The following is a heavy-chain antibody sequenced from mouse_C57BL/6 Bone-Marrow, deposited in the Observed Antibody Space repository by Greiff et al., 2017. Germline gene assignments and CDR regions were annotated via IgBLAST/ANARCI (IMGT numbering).Heavy chain of an antibody. CDR2: IDPNSGGT. CDR3: ARSDYGSLSYAMDY. V-gene: IGHV1-72*01. CDR1: GYTFTSYW. J-gene: IGHJ4*01. Sequence: QVHVKQPGAELVKPGASVKLSCKASGYTFTSYWMHWVKQRPGRGLEWIGRIDPNSGGTKYNEKFKSKATLTVDKPSSTAYMQLSSLTSEDSAVYYCARSDYGSLSYAMDYWGQGTSVTVSS. D-gene: IGHD1-1*01.